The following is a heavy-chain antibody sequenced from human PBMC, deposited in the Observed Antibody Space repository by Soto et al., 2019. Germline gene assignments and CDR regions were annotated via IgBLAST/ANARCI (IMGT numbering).Heavy chain of an antibody. J-gene: IGHJ3*02. CDR3: AKPPWRGLSGWHDAFDI. D-gene: IGHD6-19*01. CDR2: ISGSGDST. V-gene: IGHV3-23*01. Sequence: GESLKISCAASGFTFSIYALSWVRQAPGKGLEWVSAISGSGDSTYYADSVKGRFSISRDNSKNTLYLQMNSLRAEDTAVYYCAKPPWRGLSGWHDAFDIWGQGTMVTVSS. CDR1: GFTFSIYA.